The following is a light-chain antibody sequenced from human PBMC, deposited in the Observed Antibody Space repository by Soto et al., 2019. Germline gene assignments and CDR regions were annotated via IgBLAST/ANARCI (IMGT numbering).Light chain of an antibody. Sequence: IVLTQSPGTLSWSPGERATLSCRASQSINTRYSAWYQQKPGQPPRLLIYATSSRAPGIPDRFSGSGSGTDFTLTISRLEPEDFAVYYCQQYDDSARYKFGQGTNLDIK. CDR2: ATS. V-gene: IGKV3-20*01. CDR1: QSINTRY. CDR3: QQYDDSARYK. J-gene: IGKJ2*01.